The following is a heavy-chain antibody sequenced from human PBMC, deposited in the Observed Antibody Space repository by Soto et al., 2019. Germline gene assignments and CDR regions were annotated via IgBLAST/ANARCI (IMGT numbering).Heavy chain of an antibody. CDR2: IYSGGST. V-gene: IGHV3-66*01. CDR3: ARSPPYWSQSERDYYYYYGMDV. J-gene: IGHJ6*02. Sequence: HPGGSLRLSCAASGFTVSSNYMSWVRQAPGKGLEWVSVIYSGGSTYYADSVKGRFTISRDNSKNTLYLQMNSLRAEDTAVYYCARSPPYWSQSERDYYYYYGMDVWGQGTTVTVSS. CDR1: GFTVSSNY. D-gene: IGHD1-1*01.